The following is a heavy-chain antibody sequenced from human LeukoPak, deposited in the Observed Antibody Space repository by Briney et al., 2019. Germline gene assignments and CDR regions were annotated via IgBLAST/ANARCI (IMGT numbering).Heavy chain of an antibody. CDR1: GYTFTSYA. CDR2: INTNTENP. J-gene: IGHJ3*02. V-gene: IGHV7-4-1*02. CDR3: ARDDRWGYEQSGFDI. Sequence: ASVKVSCKASGYTFTSYAMNWVRQAPGQGLEWMGWINTNTENPTYAQGFTGRFVFSLDTSVSTAFLQISSLKAEDTAVYYCARDDRWGYEQSGFDIWGQGTMDTVSS. D-gene: IGHD5-12*01.